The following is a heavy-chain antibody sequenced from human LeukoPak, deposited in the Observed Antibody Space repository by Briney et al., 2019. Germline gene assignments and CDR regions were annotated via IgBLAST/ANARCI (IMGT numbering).Heavy chain of an antibody. J-gene: IGHJ4*02. D-gene: IGHD6-19*01. CDR3: TKDRIAVAGTIGDY. CDR2: ISGSGGST. Sequence: GGSLRLSCAASGFTFDDYGMSWVRQAPGKGLEWVSAISGSGGSTYYADSVKGRFTISRDNSKNTLYLQMNSLRAEDTAVYYCTKDRIAVAGTIGDYWGQGTLVTVSS. CDR1: GFTFDDYG. V-gene: IGHV3-23*01.